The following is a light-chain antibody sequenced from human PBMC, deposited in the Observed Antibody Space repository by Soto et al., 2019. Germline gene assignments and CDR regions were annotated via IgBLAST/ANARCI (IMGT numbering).Light chain of an antibody. CDR3: QQYHSYPWT. Sequence: AILMTQSPSSLSSSTGDRFTITCRASQGISSYLAWYQQKPGKAPKLLIYAASTLQSGVPSRFSGSGSGTDFTLTISCLQSEDFATYYCQQYHSYPWTFGQGTKVDIK. J-gene: IGKJ1*01. CDR1: QGISSY. CDR2: AAS. V-gene: IGKV1-8*01.